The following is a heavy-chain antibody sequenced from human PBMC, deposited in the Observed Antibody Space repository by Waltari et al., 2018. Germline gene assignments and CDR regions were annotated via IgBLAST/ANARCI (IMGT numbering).Heavy chain of an antibody. V-gene: IGHV1-8*01. Sequence: QVQLVQSGAEVKKPGASVKVSCKASGYTFTSYDINWVRQATGQGLEWMGWMNPNMGTPGHAQKFQGIVTMTRNTSISTAYMELSSLRSEDTAVYYCARGIGRSYYYGSGSSWGQGTLVTVSS. J-gene: IGHJ4*02. CDR2: MNPNMGTP. D-gene: IGHD3-10*01. CDR3: ARGIGRSYYYGSGSS. CDR1: GYTFTSYD.